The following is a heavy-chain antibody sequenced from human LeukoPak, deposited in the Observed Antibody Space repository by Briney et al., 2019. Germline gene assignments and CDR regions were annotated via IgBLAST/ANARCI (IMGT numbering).Heavy chain of an antibody. CDR2: ISYDGSNK. Sequence: GRSLRLSCAASGFTFSSYGMHWVRQAPGKGLEWVAVISYDGSNKSYADSVKGRFTISRDNSKNTLYLQMNSLRAEDTAVYYCAKDRWYMRFLRPLLPENWFDPWGQGTLVTVSS. J-gene: IGHJ5*02. CDR3: AKDRWYMRFLRPLLPENWFDP. CDR1: GFTFSSYG. V-gene: IGHV3-30*18. D-gene: IGHD3-3*01.